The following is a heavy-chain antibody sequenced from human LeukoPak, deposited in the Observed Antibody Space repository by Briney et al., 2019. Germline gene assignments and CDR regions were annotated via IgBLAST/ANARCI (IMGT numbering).Heavy chain of an antibody. V-gene: IGHV3-48*03. CDR1: GFTFSSYE. J-gene: IGHJ3*02. Sequence: AGGSLRLSCVASGFTFSSYEMDWVRQAPGKGLEWISYISGGGGTIYYADSVKGRFTISRDNSKNSLYLQMSSLRAEDTAVYYCAREFTSDTSGFDAFHIWGQGTPVTVSS. CDR3: AREFTSDTSGFDAFHI. CDR2: ISGGGGTI. D-gene: IGHD3-22*01.